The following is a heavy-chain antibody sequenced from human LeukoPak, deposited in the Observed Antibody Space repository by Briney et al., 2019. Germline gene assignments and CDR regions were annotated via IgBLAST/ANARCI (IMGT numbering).Heavy chain of an antibody. J-gene: IGHJ4*02. D-gene: IGHD4-23*01. V-gene: IGHV1-46*01. Sequence: GASVKVSCKASGYTFTSYYMRWVRQAPGQGLEWMGIINPSGGSTSYAQKFQGRVTMTRDTSISTAYMELSRLRSEDTAVYYCARSSRLPRGNYAFDCWGKGPLVTVSS. CDR2: INPSGGST. CDR3: ARSSRLPRGNYAFDC. CDR1: GYTFTSYY.